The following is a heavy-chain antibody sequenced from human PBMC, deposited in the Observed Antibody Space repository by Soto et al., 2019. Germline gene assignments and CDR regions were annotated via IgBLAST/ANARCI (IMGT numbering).Heavy chain of an antibody. CDR3: VKDRRTEAYGMEV. J-gene: IGHJ6*02. Sequence: QVQLVESGGGVVQPGRSLRLSCAASGFTFSSHGLHWVRQAPSRGLEWVAVISYDGTNKQYGDSVKGRFTISRDNSQNTLYLPMNSLRAEDTAVYYCVKDRRTEAYGMEVWGQGTTVTVSS. CDR2: ISYDGTNK. D-gene: IGHD2-21*01. V-gene: IGHV3-30*18. CDR1: GFTFSSHG.